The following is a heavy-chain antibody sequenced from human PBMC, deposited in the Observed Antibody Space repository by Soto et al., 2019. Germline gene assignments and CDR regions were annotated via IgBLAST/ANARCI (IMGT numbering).Heavy chain of an antibody. D-gene: IGHD3-10*01. Sequence: PGGSLRLSCAASGFTFSDYWMNWVRQAPGKGLEWVANILPDGSQKYYLDSLRGRFTVSRDNAKNSLYLQIDRLRPDDTAVYYCARARPHDYGPLDYRGQGTLVTVSS. CDR2: ILPDGSQK. CDR1: GFTFSDYW. CDR3: ARARPHDYGPLDY. V-gene: IGHV3-7*01. J-gene: IGHJ4*02.